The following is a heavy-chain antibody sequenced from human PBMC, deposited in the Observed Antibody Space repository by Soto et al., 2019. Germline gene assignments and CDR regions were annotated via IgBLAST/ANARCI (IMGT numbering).Heavy chain of an antibody. CDR1: GFTFSSYS. CDR3: ARNGPPVTMRPPNLDYYFDY. J-gene: IGHJ4*02. Sequence: GGSLRLSCAASGFTFSSYSMNWVRQAPGKGLEWVSYISSSSSTIYYADSVKGRFTISRDNAKNSLYLQMNSLRAEDTAVYYCARNGPPVTMRPPNLDYYFDYWGQGTLVTVSS. D-gene: IGHD4-17*01. CDR2: ISSSSSTI. V-gene: IGHV3-48*01.